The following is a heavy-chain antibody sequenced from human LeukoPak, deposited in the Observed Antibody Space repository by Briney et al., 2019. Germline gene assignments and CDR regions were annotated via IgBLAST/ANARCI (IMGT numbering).Heavy chain of an antibody. CDR2: IYYSGST. D-gene: IGHD3-22*01. Sequence: PSETLSLTCTVSGGSISSSGYYWSWIRQPPGKGLEWIGSIYYSGSTYYHPSLKSRVTISAGTSKNQFSLKLTSVTAADTAVYYCATYPPGSMIAVDFFTYWGQGALVTVSS. V-gene: IGHV4-39*01. J-gene: IGHJ4*02. CDR3: ATYPPGSMIAVDFFTY. CDR1: GGSISSSGYY.